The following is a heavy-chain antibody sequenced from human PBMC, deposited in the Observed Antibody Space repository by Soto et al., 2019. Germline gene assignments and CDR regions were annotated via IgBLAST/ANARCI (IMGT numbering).Heavy chain of an antibody. CDR1: GYTFNSYA. Sequence: QVQLVQSGGEVKKPGASVKVSCQASGYTFNSYAISWVRQAPGQGLEWMGGISPSTGDTDQAQNFQDRVIMTLDISTTTAYMELRSLRSDDTAVYYCVRCYCSVGSCYACWHFDFWGRGTLVTVSS. J-gene: IGHJ5*01. CDR2: ISPSTGDT. D-gene: IGHD2-15*01. CDR3: VRCYCSVGSCYACWHFDF. V-gene: IGHV1-18*01.